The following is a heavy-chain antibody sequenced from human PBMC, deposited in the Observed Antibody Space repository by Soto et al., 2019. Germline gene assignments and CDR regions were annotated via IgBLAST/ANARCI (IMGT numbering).Heavy chain of an antibody. D-gene: IGHD2-2*01. J-gene: IGHJ4*02. CDR1: GFTFSSYG. CDR3: VKERMEQYQVLPFFEY. V-gene: IGHV3-30*18. Sequence: HPGGSLRLSCAASGFTFSSYGMHRVRQAPGKGVEWVAVISYDGSNKYYADSVKGRFTISRDNSKNSLYLQMNFLRAEDTAVYYCVKERMEQYQVLPFFEYWGQGTRVTVSS. CDR2: ISYDGSNK.